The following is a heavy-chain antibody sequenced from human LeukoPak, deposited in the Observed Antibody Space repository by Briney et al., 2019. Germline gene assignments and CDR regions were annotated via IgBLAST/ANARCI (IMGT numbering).Heavy chain of an antibody. Sequence: KPSETLSLTCTVSGGSISSYYWSWIRQPPGKGLEWIGYIYYSGSTNYNPSLKSRVTISVDTSKHQFSLKLSSVTAADTAVYYCAREYYDSSGYFPSLRFDPWGQGTLVTVSS. J-gene: IGHJ5*02. CDR1: GGSISSYY. V-gene: IGHV4-59*01. D-gene: IGHD3-22*01. CDR2: IYYSGST. CDR3: AREYYDSSGYFPSLRFDP.